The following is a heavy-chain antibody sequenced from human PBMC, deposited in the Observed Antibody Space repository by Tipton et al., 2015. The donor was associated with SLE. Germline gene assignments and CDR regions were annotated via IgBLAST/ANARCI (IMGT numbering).Heavy chain of an antibody. CDR1: GGSISNNY. Sequence: TLSLTCSVSGGSISNNYWIWIRQPPGKGLEWIGYIFYSGSTKYNPSLKSRATISVETSKNQFSLKLSSVTAADTAVYYCARDGDSTGRSYFQHWGQGTLVTVSS. CDR3: ARDGDSTGRSYFQH. D-gene: IGHD3-22*01. V-gene: IGHV4-59*01. J-gene: IGHJ1*01. CDR2: IFYSGST.